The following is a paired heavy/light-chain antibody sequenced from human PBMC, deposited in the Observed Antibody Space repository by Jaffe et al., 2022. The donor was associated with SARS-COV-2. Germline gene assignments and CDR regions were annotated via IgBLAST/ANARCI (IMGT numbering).Light chain of an antibody. CDR1: QSVLYGSDNKNY. CDR2: WAS. CDR3: QQYYSTPWT. J-gene: IGKJ1*01. Sequence: DIVMTQSPDSLAVSLGERATINCKSSQSVLYGSDNKNYLAWYQQKPGQPPNLLIYWASTRESGVPDRFSGSGSGTDFTLTISSLQAEDVAVYYCQQYYSTPWTFGQGTKVEIK. V-gene: IGKV4-1*01.
Heavy chain of an antibody. CDR3: ARVGSQWLLRSSVFDY. CDR2: IYYSGST. D-gene: IGHD3-22*01. CDR1: GGSISSISYY. J-gene: IGHJ4*02. V-gene: IGHV4-39*02. Sequence: QLQLQESGPGLVKPSETLSLTCTVSGGSISSISYYWGWIRQPPGKGLEWIASIYYSGSTYYNPSLESRVTISVDTSKNHFSLKLSSVTAADTAVYYCARVGSQWLLRSSVFDYWGQGALVTVSS.